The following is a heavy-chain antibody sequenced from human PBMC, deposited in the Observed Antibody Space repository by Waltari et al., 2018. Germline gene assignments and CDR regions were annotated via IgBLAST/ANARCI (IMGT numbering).Heavy chain of an antibody. CDR2: IDWDDDK. CDR1: GFSLSTSGMC. J-gene: IGHJ5*02. D-gene: IGHD6-19*01. CDR3: ARLIAVAGSICGWFDP. V-gene: IGHV2-70*01. Sequence: QVTLRESGPALVKPTQTLTLTCTFSGFSLSTSGMCVSWIRQPPGKALEWLALIDWDDDKYYSTSLKTRLTISKDTSKNQVVLTMTNMDPVDTATYYCARLIAVAGSICGWFDPWGQGTLVTVSS.